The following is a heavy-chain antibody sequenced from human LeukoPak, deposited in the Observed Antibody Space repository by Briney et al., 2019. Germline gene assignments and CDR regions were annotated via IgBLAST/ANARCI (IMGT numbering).Heavy chain of an antibody. CDR1: GFTFDDYA. V-gene: IGHV3-9*03. Sequence: GRSLRLSCAASGFTFDDYAMHWVRQAPGKGLEWVSGISWNSGSIGYADSVKGRFTISRDNAKNSLYLQMNSLRAEDMALYYCAKAWQWDHLDAFDIWGQGTMVTVSS. CDR3: AKAWQWDHLDAFDI. D-gene: IGHD1-26*01. CDR2: ISWNSGSI. J-gene: IGHJ3*02.